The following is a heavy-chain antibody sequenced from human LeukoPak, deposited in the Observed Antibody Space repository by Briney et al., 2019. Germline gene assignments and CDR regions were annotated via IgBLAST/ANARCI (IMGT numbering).Heavy chain of an antibody. CDR2: ISYDGSNK. J-gene: IGHJ6*02. Sequence: GGSLRLSCAASGFTFSSYGMHWVRQAPGKGLEWVAVISYDGSNKYYADSVKGRFTISRDNSKNTLYLQMNSLRAEDTAVYYCAKEPYDSSGYYNLYYYYGMDVWGQGTTVTVSS. D-gene: IGHD3-22*01. CDR1: GFTFSSYG. V-gene: IGHV3-30*18. CDR3: AKEPYDSSGYYNLYYYYGMDV.